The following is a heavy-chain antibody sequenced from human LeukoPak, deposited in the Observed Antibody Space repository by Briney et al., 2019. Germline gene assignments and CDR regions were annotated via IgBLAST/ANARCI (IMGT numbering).Heavy chain of an antibody. CDR3: AKDSGSYSDDY. CDR1: GFSFSSCA. J-gene: IGHJ4*02. Sequence: PGGSLRLSCGASGFSFSSCAMSWFRQAPGKGLEWVSSIGAPGDDTYYADSVKGRFTISRDNSMDRLYLQMSRLRDEDTAVYYCAKDSGSYSDDYWGQGTLVIVSS. D-gene: IGHD1-26*01. V-gene: IGHV3-23*01. CDR2: IGAPGDDT.